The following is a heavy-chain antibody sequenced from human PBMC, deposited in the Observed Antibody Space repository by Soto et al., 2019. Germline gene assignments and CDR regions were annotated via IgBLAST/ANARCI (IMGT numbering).Heavy chain of an antibody. J-gene: IGHJ5*02. D-gene: IGHD2-15*01. CDR1: GGPISSYY. Sequence: QVQLQESGPGLVKPSETLSLTCTVSGGPISSYYWSWIRQPPGKGLEWIGYIYYSGSTNYNPSLKSRVTIAVDPSKNHFALRLSSVTAADTAVYYWASTSRVYSFPHCLPGWCDPWGQGTLVTVSS. V-gene: IGHV4-59*01. CDR2: IYYSGST. CDR3: ASTSRVYSFPHCLPGWCDP.